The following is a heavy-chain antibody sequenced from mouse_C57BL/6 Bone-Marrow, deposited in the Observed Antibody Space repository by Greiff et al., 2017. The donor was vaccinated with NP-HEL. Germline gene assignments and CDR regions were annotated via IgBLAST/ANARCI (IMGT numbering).Heavy chain of an antibody. CDR1: GYTFTSYW. CDR3: ARFVITTVVGFDY. D-gene: IGHD1-1*01. Sequence: VQLQQPGAELVMPGASVKLSCKASGYTFTSYWMHWVKQRPGQGLEWIGEIDPSDSYTTYNQKFKGKSTLTVDKSSSTAYMQLSSLTSEDSAVYYGARFVITTVVGFDYWGQGTTLTVSS. CDR2: IDPSDSYT. J-gene: IGHJ2*01. V-gene: IGHV1-69*01.